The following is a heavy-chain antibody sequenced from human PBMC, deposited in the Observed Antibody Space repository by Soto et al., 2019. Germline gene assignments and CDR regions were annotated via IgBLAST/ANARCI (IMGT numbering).Heavy chain of an antibody. J-gene: IGHJ4*02. Sequence: SETLSLTCTVSDYSINSDSNLWGWIRQPPGKGLDWIGYIFYSGSTNYNPSLKSRVTISLDTSKNQFSLKLSSVTAADTAVYYCARGYGDYVSDYWGQGTLVTVSS. CDR1: DYSINSDSNL. V-gene: IGHV4-61*01. CDR3: ARGYGDYVSDY. CDR2: IFYSGST. D-gene: IGHD4-17*01.